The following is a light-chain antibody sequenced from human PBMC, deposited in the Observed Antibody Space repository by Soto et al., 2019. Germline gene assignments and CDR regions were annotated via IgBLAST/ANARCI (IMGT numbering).Light chain of an antibody. CDR1: QSVSSSY. CDR3: QQYATSPPT. Sequence: EIVLTQSPGTLSLSPGERATLSCRASQSVSSSYVAWYQQIPGQAPRLLIYGASSRATGIPDRFSGSGSGTDFTLTISRLEPADFAVYYCQQYATSPPTFGGGTKVEIK. CDR2: GAS. V-gene: IGKV3-20*01. J-gene: IGKJ4*01.